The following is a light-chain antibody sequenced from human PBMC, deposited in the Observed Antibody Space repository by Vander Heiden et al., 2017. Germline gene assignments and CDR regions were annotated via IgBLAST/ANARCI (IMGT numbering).Light chain of an antibody. J-gene: IGKJ2*01. CDR2: GAS. Sequence: EIVMTQSPATLSVSPGERATLSCRASQSVSSNLAWYQQKRGQAPRLLIYGASTRATDIPARFSGGGSGTEFTLTISSLQSEDFSVYYCQQYNSWPPFTFGQGTKLEI. CDR3: QQYNSWPPFT. V-gene: IGKV3-15*01. CDR1: QSVSSN.